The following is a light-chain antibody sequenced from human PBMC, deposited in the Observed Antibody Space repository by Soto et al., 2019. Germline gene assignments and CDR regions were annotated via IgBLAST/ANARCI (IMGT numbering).Light chain of an antibody. Sequence: QSALTQPASVSGSPGQSITISCTGTSSDVGGYNYVSWYQHHPGEAPKLMIYDVSNRPSGVSSRFSGSKSGNTASLTISGLQPEDEADYYCSSYTTSNTRQIVFGTGTRSPS. V-gene: IGLV2-14*03. J-gene: IGLJ1*01. CDR1: SSDVGGYNY. CDR2: DVS. CDR3: SSYTTSNTRQIV.